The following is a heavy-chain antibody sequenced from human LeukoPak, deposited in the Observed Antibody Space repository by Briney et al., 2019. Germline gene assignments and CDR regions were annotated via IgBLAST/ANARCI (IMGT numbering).Heavy chain of an antibody. CDR2: IYSGGST. J-gene: IGHJ4*02. D-gene: IGHD3-22*01. V-gene: IGHV3-66*01. Sequence: GGSLRLSCAASGFTVCSNYMSWVRQAPGKGVEWFSVIYSGGSTYYADSVKGRFTISRDNSKNTLYLQMNSLRAEDTAVYYCARDQDRNYYDSSGYLAYWGQGTLVTVSS. CDR3: ARDQDRNYYDSSGYLAY. CDR1: GFTVCSNY.